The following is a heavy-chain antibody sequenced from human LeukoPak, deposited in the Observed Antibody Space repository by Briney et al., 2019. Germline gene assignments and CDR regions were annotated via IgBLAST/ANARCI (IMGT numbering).Heavy chain of an antibody. Sequence: PSGTLSLTCTVSGGSISSYYWSWIRQPPGKGLEWIGYIYYSGSTNYNPSLKSRVTISVDTSKNQFSLKLSSVTAADTAVYYCARDHYYDSSGYVRPYNWFDPWGQGTLVTVSS. J-gene: IGHJ5*02. CDR2: IYYSGST. CDR1: GGSISSYY. CDR3: ARDHYYDSSGYVRPYNWFDP. D-gene: IGHD3-22*01. V-gene: IGHV4-59*01.